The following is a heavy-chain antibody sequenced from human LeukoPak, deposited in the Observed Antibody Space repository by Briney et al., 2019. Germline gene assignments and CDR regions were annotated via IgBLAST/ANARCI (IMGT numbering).Heavy chain of an antibody. D-gene: IGHD2-8*01. Sequence: GGSLRLSCAASGFTFSSYAMSWGRQAPGKGLEWVSAISASGGSTYYADSVKGRFTISRDNSKNTLYLQMNSLRAEDTAVYYCAKGGVLMVYAIGSDYYYMDVWGKGTTVTVSS. CDR2: ISASGGST. J-gene: IGHJ6*03. CDR3: AKGGVLMVYAIGSDYYYMDV. CDR1: GFTFSSYA. V-gene: IGHV3-23*01.